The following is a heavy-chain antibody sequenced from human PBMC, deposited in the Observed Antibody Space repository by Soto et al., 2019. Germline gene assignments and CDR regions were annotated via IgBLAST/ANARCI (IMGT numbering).Heavy chain of an antibody. CDR2: ISGYNGNT. CDR1: GYTFTIYG. D-gene: IGHD3-22*01. Sequence: QVQLVQSGAEVKKPGASVKVSCKASGYTFTIYGISWVRQAPGQGLEWMGWISGYNGNTDYAQNLQDRVTLTTDASTSSVYMALRSLRSDETAVYYCARVDYYDSSGYYGYWGQGTRITVSS. V-gene: IGHV1-18*04. J-gene: IGHJ4*02. CDR3: ARVDYYDSSGYYGY.